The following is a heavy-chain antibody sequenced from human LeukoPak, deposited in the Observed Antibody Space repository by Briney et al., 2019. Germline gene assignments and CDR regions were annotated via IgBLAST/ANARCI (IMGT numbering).Heavy chain of an antibody. Sequence: TPSLTSTLSLDSLTRGGSYWGSIRHHPGKGMGWTGYNYYSGNTYYNPSLYSRGTISIDTSKNQFSLKLSSVTAADTAVYYCARYKDYGDYGIYYYGMDVWGQGTTVTVSS. CDR3: ARYKDYGDYGIYYYGMDV. CDR1: LDSLTRGGSY. V-gene: IGHV4-31*03. D-gene: IGHD4-17*01. CDR2: NYYSGNT. J-gene: IGHJ6*02.